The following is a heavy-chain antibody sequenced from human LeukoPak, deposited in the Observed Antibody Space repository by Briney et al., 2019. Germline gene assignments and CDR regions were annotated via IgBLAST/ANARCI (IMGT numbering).Heavy chain of an antibody. J-gene: IGHJ2*01. V-gene: IGHV3-30*02. CDR3: ARELRRYWYFDL. D-gene: IGHD4-17*01. CDR1: GFTFSSYG. CDR2: IRYDGSNK. Sequence: GGSLRLSCAASGFTFSSYGMHWVRQAPGKGLEWLAFIRYDGSNKYYADSVKGRFTISRDNAKNSLYLQMNSLRAEDTAVYYCARELRRYWYFDLWGRGTLVTVSS.